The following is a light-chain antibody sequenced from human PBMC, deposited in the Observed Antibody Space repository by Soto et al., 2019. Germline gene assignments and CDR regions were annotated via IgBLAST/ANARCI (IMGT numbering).Light chain of an antibody. V-gene: IGKV1-17*01. CDR2: AAS. J-gene: IGKJ1*01. CDR1: QGIRKD. Sequence: DIQMTQSPSSLSASVGDRVTITCRASQGIRKDLGWYQQKPGKAPKRLIYAASSLQSGVPSRFSGSGSGTEFTLTISSLQPEDFATYYCLQHKSYPPTFGQGTKVEIK. CDR3: LQHKSYPPT.